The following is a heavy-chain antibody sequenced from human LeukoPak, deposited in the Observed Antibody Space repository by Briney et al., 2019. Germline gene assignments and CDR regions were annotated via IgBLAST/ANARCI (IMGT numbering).Heavy chain of an antibody. V-gene: IGHV4-59*01. CDR3: ARASLTYGDYVPYYYGMDV. CDR2: IYYSGST. D-gene: IGHD4-17*01. CDR1: GGSISSYY. J-gene: IGHJ6*02. Sequence: PSQTLSLTCTVSGGSISSYYWSWIRQPPGKGLEWIGYIYYSGSTNYNPSLKSRVTISVDTSKNQFSLKLSSVTAADTAVYYCARASLTYGDYVPYYYGMDVWGQGTTVTVSS.